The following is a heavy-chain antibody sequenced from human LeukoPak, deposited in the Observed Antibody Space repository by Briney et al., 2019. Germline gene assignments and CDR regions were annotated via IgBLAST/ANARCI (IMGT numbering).Heavy chain of an antibody. Sequence: SETLSLTCTVSGASISSSSYYWGWIRQPPGKGLEWIGSIYYSGSTYYNPALKSRVTISVDTSKNQFSLRLSSVTAADTAVYYCARDVVVTSSPDAFDIWGQGTMVTVSS. CDR2: IYYSGST. V-gene: IGHV4-39*07. J-gene: IGHJ3*02. D-gene: IGHD2-21*02. CDR1: GASISSSSYY. CDR3: ARDVVVTSSPDAFDI.